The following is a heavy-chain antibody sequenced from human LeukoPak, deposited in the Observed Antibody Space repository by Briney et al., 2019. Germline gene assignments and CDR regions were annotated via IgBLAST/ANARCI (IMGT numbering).Heavy chain of an antibody. V-gene: IGHV2-70*01. CDR1: GFSLSTSGMY. J-gene: IGHJ5*02. Sequence: SGPTLVNPTQTLTLTCTFTGFSLSTSGMYVSWIRQPPGKALEWLALIDWDDDKYYSTSLKTRLTISKDTSKNQVVLTMTKMEPVYTATYYCAWILCGGRRHWFDPWGQGTLVTVSS. CDR2: IDWDDDK. D-gene: IGHD2-21*01. CDR3: AWILCGGRRHWFDP.